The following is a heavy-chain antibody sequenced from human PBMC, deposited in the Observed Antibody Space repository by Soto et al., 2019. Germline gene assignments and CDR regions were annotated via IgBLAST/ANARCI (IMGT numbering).Heavy chain of an antibody. D-gene: IGHD3-16*01. V-gene: IGHV3-53*02. CDR3: ARDRLGRDYYDD. CDR2: IYSGGST. Sequence: VHLVETGGGLIQPGGSLRVSCTASGFNVTSNTMTWVRQAPGKGLEWVALIYSGGSTFHADSVKGRFAISRDNIRNILYLQMNSLRAEDTAIYFCARDRLGRDYYDDWGQGTLVTVSS. J-gene: IGHJ4*02. CDR1: GFNVTSNT.